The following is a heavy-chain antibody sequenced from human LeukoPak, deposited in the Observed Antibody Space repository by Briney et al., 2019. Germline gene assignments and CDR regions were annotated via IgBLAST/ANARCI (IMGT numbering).Heavy chain of an antibody. CDR2: INHSGST. J-gene: IGHJ4*02. CDR3: ARGLGGYSYGRPSYFDY. CDR1: GFPFSSYW. Sequence: GSLRLSCVASGFPFSSYWMTWVRQPPGKGLEWIGEINHSGSTNYNPSLKSRVTISVDTSKNQFSLKLSSVTAADTAVYYCARGLGGYSYGRPSYFDYWGQGTLVTVSS. V-gene: IGHV4-34*01. D-gene: IGHD5-18*01.